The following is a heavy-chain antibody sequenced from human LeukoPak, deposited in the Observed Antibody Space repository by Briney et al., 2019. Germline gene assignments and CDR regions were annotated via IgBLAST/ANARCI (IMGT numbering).Heavy chain of an antibody. CDR2: ISKDGSSK. J-gene: IGHJ4*02. Sequence: GGSLRLSCVASGFTFNTYGMHWVRQAPGKGLEWVAGISKDGSSKDYADSVKGRFTNSRDNSKNTMYLQMNNLRVEDTAVYYCAKAAYCTSTSCHFSGYAQRPLDSWGQGTLVTVSS. V-gene: IGHV3-30*18. CDR3: AKAAYCTSTSCHFSGYAQRPLDS. D-gene: IGHD2-2*01. CDR1: GFTFNTYG.